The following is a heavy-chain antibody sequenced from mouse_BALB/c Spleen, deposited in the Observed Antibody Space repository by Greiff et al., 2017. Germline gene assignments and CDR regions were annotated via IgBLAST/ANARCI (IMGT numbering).Heavy chain of an antibody. CDR1: GFTFSSYA. D-gene: IGHD1-1*01. CDR2: ISSGGST. Sequence: EVQRVESGGGLVKPGGSLKLSCAASGFTFSSYAMSWVRQTPEKRLEWVASISSGGSTYYPDSVKGRFTISRDNARNILYLQMSSLRSEDTAMYYCARGFYYRSSYAMDYWGQGTSVTVSS. CDR3: ARGFYYRSSYAMDY. J-gene: IGHJ4*01. V-gene: IGHV5-6-5*01.